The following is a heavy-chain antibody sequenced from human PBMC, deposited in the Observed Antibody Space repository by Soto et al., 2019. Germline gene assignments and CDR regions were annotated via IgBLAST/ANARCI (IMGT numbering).Heavy chain of an antibody. CDR3: TTDPSIAARAAYYYGMDV. J-gene: IGHJ6*02. V-gene: IGHV3-15*01. D-gene: IGHD6-6*01. Sequence: GGSLRLSCAASGFTFSNVWLSWVRQGPGKGLEWLGRIKSRTENETTDYAAPVKGRFTISRDDSKNTLYLQMNSLKTEDTAVYYCTTDPSIAARAAYYYGMDVWGQGTTVTVSS. CDR2: IKSRTENETT. CDR1: GFTFSNVW.